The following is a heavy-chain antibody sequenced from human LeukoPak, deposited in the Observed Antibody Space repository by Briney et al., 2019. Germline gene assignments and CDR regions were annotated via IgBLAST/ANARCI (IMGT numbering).Heavy chain of an antibody. Sequence: GGSLRLSCAASGFTFSSYDMHWVRQATGKGLEWVSAIGTAGDTYYPGSVKGRFTISRENAKNSLYLQMNSLRAGDTAVYYCARSPGDYGDYEGHFDLWGRGTLVTVPS. V-gene: IGHV3-13*04. CDR1: GFTFSSYD. CDR3: ARSPGDYGDYEGHFDL. CDR2: IGTAGDT. J-gene: IGHJ2*01. D-gene: IGHD4-17*01.